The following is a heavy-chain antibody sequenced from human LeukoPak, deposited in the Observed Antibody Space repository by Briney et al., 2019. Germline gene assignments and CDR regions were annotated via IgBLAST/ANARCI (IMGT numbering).Heavy chain of an antibody. D-gene: IGHD3-9*01. V-gene: IGHV3-73*01. Sequence: PGGSLRLSCAASGFTFSGSAMHWVRQASGKGLEWVGRIRSKANSYATAYAASVKGRFTISRDDSKNTAYLQMNSLKTEDTAVYYCTRIAREYFDWFQASNWFDPWGQGTLVTVSS. J-gene: IGHJ5*02. CDR2: IRSKANSYAT. CDR3: TRIAREYFDWFQASNWFDP. CDR1: GFTFSGSA.